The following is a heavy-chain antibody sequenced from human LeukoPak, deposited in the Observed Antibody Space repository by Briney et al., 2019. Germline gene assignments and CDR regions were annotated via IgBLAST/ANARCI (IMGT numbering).Heavy chain of an antibody. J-gene: IGHJ4*02. CDR3: AKADGYNYGGAYFDY. V-gene: IGHV3-53*01. D-gene: IGHD5-24*01. Sequence: PGGSLRLSCAASGFTVSSNYMSWVRQAPGKGLEWVSVIYSCGSTYYADSVKGRFTISRDNSKNTLYLQMNSLRAEDTAVYYCAKADGYNYGGAYFDYWGRGTLVTVSS. CDR1: GFTVSSNY. CDR2: IYSCGST.